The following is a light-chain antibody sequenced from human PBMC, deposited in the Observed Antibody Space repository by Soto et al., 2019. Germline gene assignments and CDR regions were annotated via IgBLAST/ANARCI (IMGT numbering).Light chain of an antibody. CDR1: QSVSSY. CDR3: QQRSNWLT. CDR2: GAS. Sequence: EIVLTHSPATLSLSPCERATISCSASQSVSSYLAWYQQKPGQAPRLLIYGASSRATGTPDRFSGSGSGTDFTLTISSLEPEDFAVYYCQQRSNWLTFGGGTKVDIK. J-gene: IGKJ4*01. V-gene: IGKV3-11*01.